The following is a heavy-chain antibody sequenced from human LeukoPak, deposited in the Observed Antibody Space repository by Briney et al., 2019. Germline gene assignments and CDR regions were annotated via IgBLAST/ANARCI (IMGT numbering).Heavy chain of an antibody. D-gene: IGHD4-11*01. CDR3: ARADSNYWFDP. V-gene: IGHV4-38-2*01. J-gene: IGHJ5*02. CDR2: IYHSGST. CDR1: GYSISSGYY. Sequence: SVTLSLTCAVSGYSISSGYYWGWTRQPPGKGLEWIGSIYHSGSTYYNPSLKSRVTISADTSKNQFSLKLSSVTAADTAVYYCARADSNYWFDPWGQGTLVTVSS.